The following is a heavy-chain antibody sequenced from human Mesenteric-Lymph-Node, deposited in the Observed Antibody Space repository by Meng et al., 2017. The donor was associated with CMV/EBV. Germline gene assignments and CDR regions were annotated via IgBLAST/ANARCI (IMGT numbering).Heavy chain of an antibody. CDR3: TTAYSGGYKD. J-gene: IGHJ4*02. D-gene: IGHD1-26*01. CDR1: GFTFSNAW. Sequence: GESLKISCAASGFTFSNAWMSWVRQAPGKGLEWVDRIKSKTDGGTTDYAAPVKGRFTISRDDSKNTLYLQMNSLKTEDTAVYYCTTAYSGGYKDWGQGTLVTVSS. V-gene: IGHV3-15*01. CDR2: IKSKTDGGTT.